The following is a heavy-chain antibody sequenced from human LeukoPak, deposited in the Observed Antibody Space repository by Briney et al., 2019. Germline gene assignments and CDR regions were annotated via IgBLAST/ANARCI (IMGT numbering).Heavy chain of an antibody. CDR1: GGTFSSYA. CDR3: CRNDGNWFDP. CDR2: IIPIFGTA. Sequence: EASVEVSCKASGGTFSSYAISWVRQAPGQGLEWMGGIIPIFGTANYAQKFQGRVTITTDESTSTAYMELSSLRSEDTAVYYCCRNDGNWFDPWGQGTLVTVSS. D-gene: IGHD1-1*01. V-gene: IGHV1-69*05. J-gene: IGHJ5*02.